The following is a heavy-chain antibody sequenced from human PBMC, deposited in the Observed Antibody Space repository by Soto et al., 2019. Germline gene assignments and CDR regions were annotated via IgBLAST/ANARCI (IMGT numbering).Heavy chain of an antibody. Sequence: QVQLVQSGAEARVPGASVKVSCKASGYSFTGLDINWVRQTTGQGLEWMGWMEPSSGRTGYAQKCQGRVPMTRDTSINAAYMEVSSLTSDDTAFYYCARGVTAGVDYWGQGPLVTVSS. CDR3: ARGVTAGVDY. J-gene: IGHJ4*02. CDR2: MEPSSGRT. CDR1: GYSFTGLD. D-gene: IGHD1-26*01. V-gene: IGHV1-8*01.